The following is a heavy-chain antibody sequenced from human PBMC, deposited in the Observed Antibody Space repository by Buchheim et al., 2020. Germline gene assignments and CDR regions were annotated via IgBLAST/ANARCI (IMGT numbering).Heavy chain of an antibody. D-gene: IGHD3-9*01. CDR1: GFTFSRYA. CDR3: ARGHYFAMDV. J-gene: IGHJ6*02. CDR2: VSGNGDIT. V-gene: IGHV3-23*01. Sequence: EVQLLESGGGLVQPGGSLRLSCAASGFTFSRYALSWVRQAPGKGLEWVSSVSGNGDITSYADSVKGRVTISRDNSKYTLYLQMNSLRAGDTAIYYCARGHYFAMDVWGQGTT.